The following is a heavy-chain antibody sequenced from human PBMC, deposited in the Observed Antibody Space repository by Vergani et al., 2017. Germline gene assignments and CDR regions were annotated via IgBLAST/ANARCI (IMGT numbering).Heavy chain of an antibody. J-gene: IGHJ4*02. CDR2: IYHSGST. CDR1: GGSISSSNW. Sequence: QVQLQESGPGLVKPSGTLSLTCAVSGGSISSSNWWSWVRQPPGKGLEWIGEIYHSGSTNYNPSLKSRVTISIDKSKNQFSLKLSSVTAAYTAVYYCARHVSDCFVWGSTSCYTFDYWGQGTLVTVSS. CDR3: ARHVSDCFVWGSTSCYTFDY. V-gene: IGHV4-4*02. D-gene: IGHD2-2*01.